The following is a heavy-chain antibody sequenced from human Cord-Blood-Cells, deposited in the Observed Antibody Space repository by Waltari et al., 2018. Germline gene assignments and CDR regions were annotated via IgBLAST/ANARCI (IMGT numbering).Heavy chain of an antibody. J-gene: IGHJ3*02. CDR1: GFTFSSYA. Sequence: EVQLLESGGGWVQPGGSLRLAGAASGFTFSSYAMSWIRQAPGEGLAWVSAISGRCGSKYYADAVKGRFNISRDNSKNTLSLQMNSLRAEDTAVYYCAKNLYGLPLDAFDIWGQGTMVTVSS. D-gene: IGHD2-2*02. CDR2: ISGRCGSK. V-gene: IGHV3-23*01. CDR3: AKNLYGLPLDAFDI.